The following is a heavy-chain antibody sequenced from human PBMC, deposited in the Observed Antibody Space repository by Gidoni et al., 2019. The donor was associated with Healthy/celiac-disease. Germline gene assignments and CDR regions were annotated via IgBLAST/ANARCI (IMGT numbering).Heavy chain of an antibody. CDR1: GGTFSSYA. D-gene: IGHD2-21*01. CDR3: ARVRGLFVPPYYYYMDV. Sequence: QVQLVQSGAEVKKPGSSVKVSCKASGGTFSSYAISWVRQAPGQGLEWMGGIIPIFGTANYAQKFQGRVTITADESTSTAYMELSSLRSEDTAVYYCARVRGLFVPPYYYYMDVWGKGTTVTVSS. J-gene: IGHJ6*03. CDR2: IIPIFGTA. V-gene: IGHV1-69*01.